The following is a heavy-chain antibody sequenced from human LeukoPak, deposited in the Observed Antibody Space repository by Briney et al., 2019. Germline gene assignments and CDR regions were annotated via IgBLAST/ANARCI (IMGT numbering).Heavy chain of an antibody. J-gene: IGHJ4*02. D-gene: IGHD2-2*01. CDR2: ISSRGIYI. V-gene: IGHV3-21*01. Sequence: GGSLRLSCAASGFTFSIYSMNWVRQAPGKGLEWLASISSRGIYIYYADSVKGRFTISRDNAKNTLFLQKNSLGAEDTAVYHCARVTPDDCSIGTCSLDYWGQGTLVTVSS. CDR1: GFTFSIYS. CDR3: ARVTPDDCSIGTCSLDY.